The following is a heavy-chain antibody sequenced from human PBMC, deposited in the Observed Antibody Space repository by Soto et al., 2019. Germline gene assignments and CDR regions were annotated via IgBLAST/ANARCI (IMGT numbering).Heavy chain of an antibody. CDR1: GFTFSDYA. D-gene: IGHD6-13*01. J-gene: IGHJ6*02. Sequence: GGSLRLSCAASGFTFSDYAMHWVRQAPGKGLEWVAVISYDGSNKYYADSVKGRFTISRDNSKNTLYLQMNSLRAEDTAVYYCARERGYSNEEEGGYYYYYGMDVWGQGTTVTVSS. CDR3: ARERGYSNEEEGGYYYYYGMDV. CDR2: ISYDGSNK. V-gene: IGHV3-30-3*01.